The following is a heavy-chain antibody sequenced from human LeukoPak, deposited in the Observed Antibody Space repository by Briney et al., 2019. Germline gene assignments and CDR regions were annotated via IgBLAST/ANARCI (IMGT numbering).Heavy chain of an antibody. V-gene: IGHV3-21*01. D-gene: IGHD3-22*01. CDR1: GFIFSSYT. J-gene: IGHJ3*02. CDR2: IATSTS. CDR3: VRGGYYDSRDAFHI. Sequence: SGGSLRLSCVASGFIFSSYTMIWARQAPGKGLEWVSSIATSTSYYAESVVGRFTISRDNAKNSLYLQMNSLRAEDTAVYYCVRGGYYDSRDAFHIWGQGTVVTVSS.